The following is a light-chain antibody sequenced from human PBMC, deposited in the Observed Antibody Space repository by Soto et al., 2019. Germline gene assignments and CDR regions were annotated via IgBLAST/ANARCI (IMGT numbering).Light chain of an antibody. CDR1: QGISNH. V-gene: IGKV1-16*02. CDR2: DVS. J-gene: IGKJ4*01. CDR3: HQYHNSPVT. Sequence: DIEMTQSPPSVSASVGDRVTITCRASQGISNHLAWFQLKPGKAPKSLIYDVSSLQSGVPSKFSGSVSGTDFTLTISSVQPEDFATYYYHQYHNSPVTFGGGTKVEIK.